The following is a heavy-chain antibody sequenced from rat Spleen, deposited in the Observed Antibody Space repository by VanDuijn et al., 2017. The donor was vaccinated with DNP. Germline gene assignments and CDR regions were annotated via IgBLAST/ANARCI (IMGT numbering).Heavy chain of an antibody. D-gene: IGHD1-10*01. CDR3: ARHNNPFDY. V-gene: IGHV5-17*01. Sequence: EVQLVESGGGLVQPGRSLKLSCAASGFTFSDYAMAWVRQAPKKGLEWVATISYDGSRTYYRDSVKGRFTISRDNAKSTLYLQMDSLRSEDTATYYCARHNNPFDYWGQGVMVTVSS. CDR2: ISYDGSRT. J-gene: IGHJ2*01. CDR1: GFTFSDYA.